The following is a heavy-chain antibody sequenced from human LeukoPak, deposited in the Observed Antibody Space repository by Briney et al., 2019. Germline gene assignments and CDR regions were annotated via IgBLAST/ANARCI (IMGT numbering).Heavy chain of an antibody. Sequence: ASVKVCCKASGYTFTSYGISWVRQAPGQGLEWMGWISAYNGNTNYAQKLQGRVTMTTDTSTSTAYMELRSLRSDDTAVYYRASEYYYYSSGSRTDDAFDIWGQGTMVTVS. CDR3: ASEYYYYSSGSRTDDAFDI. V-gene: IGHV1-18*01. D-gene: IGHD3-22*01. CDR2: ISAYNGNT. J-gene: IGHJ3*02. CDR1: GYTFTSYG.